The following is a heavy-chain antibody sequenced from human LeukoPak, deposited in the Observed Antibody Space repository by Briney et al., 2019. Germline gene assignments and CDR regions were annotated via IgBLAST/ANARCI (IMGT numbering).Heavy chain of an antibody. CDR2: IWYDGSNK. V-gene: IGHV3-33*01. Sequence: GGSLRLSCAASGFTFSSYGMHWVRQAPGKGLEWGAVIWYDGSNKYYADSVKGRFTISRDNSKNTLYLQMNSLRAEDTAVYYCARGLVSGGEEYYFDYWGQGTLVTVSS. J-gene: IGHJ4*02. D-gene: IGHD3-10*01. CDR3: ARGLVSGGEEYYFDY. CDR1: GFTFSSYG.